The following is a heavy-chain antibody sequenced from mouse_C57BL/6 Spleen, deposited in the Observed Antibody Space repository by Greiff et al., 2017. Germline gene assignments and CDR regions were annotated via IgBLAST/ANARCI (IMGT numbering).Heavy chain of an antibody. V-gene: IGHV5-17*01. J-gene: IGHJ2*01. D-gene: IGHD2-4*01. CDR1: GFTFSDYG. CDR3: ARIYYYYDDYFDY. CDR2: ISSGSSTI. Sequence: DVMLVESGGGLVKPGGSLTLSCAASGFTFSDYGMHWVRQAPEKGLEWVAYISSGSSTIYYAATVKGRFTIYRDNAKNTLFLQMTSLRSEDTAMYDCARIYYYYDDYFDYWGQGTTLTVSS.